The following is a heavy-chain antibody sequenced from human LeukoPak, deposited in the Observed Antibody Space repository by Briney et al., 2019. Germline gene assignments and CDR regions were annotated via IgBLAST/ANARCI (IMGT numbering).Heavy chain of an antibody. D-gene: IGHD6-19*01. V-gene: IGHV1-18*01. CDR1: GYTFTSYG. Sequence: ASVKVSCKASGYTFTSYGISWVRQAPGQGLEWMGWISAYNGNTNYAQKLQGRVTMTTDTSTSTAYMELRSLRSDDTAVYYCARIAENYSSGQTNDAFDIWGQGTMVTVSS. CDR2: ISAYNGNT. CDR3: ARIAENYSSGQTNDAFDI. J-gene: IGHJ3*02.